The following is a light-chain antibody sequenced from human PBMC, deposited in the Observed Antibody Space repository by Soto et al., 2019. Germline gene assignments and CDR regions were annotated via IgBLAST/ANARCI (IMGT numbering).Light chain of an antibody. Sequence: DIQLTQSPSFLSASVGDRVTITCRASQGISSYLAWYQQKPGKAPNLLIYAASTLQSGVPSRFSGSTSGTEFTLTISRLQPEDFATYYCQQFNSYPCAFGPGTKVDIK. CDR3: QQFNSYPCA. V-gene: IGKV1-9*01. CDR2: AAS. CDR1: QGISSY. J-gene: IGKJ3*01.